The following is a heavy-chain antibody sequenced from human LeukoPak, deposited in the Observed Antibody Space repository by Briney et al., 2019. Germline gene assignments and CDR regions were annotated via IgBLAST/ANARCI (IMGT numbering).Heavy chain of an antibody. J-gene: IGHJ5*02. Sequence: ASVKVSCKASGYTFTSYYMHWVRQAPGQGLEWMGIINPSGGSTSYAQKFQGRVTMTRDTSTSTAYMELRSLRSDDTAVYYCARVSGVGYCSGGSCYLLWFDPWGQGTLVTVSS. CDR1: GYTFTSYY. CDR3: ARVSGVGYCSGGSCYLLWFDP. D-gene: IGHD2-15*01. CDR2: INPSGGST. V-gene: IGHV1-46*01.